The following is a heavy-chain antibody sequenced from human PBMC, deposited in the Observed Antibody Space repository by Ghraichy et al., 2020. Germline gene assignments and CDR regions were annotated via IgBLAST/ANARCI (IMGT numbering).Heavy chain of an antibody. CDR1: GGSFSGYY. D-gene: IGHD5-12*01. CDR2: INHSGST. CDR3: ARGARLRSPHFDY. J-gene: IGHJ4*02. V-gene: IGHV4-34*01. Sequence: GSLRLSCAVYGGSFSGYYWSWIRQPPGKGLEWIGEINHSGSTNYNPSLKSRVTISVDTSKNQFSLKLSSVTAADTAVYYCARGARLRSPHFDYWGQGTLVTVSS.